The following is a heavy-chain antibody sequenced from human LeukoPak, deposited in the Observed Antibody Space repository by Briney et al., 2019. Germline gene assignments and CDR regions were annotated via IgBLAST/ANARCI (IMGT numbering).Heavy chain of an antibody. D-gene: IGHD3-16*02. J-gene: IGHJ6*03. V-gene: IGHV3-23*01. CDR2: ISGGGGST. Sequence: GGSLRLSCAASGFTFSSYAMSWVRQEPGKGLEWVSGISGGGGSTYYADSVKGRFTISRDNSKNTLYLQMNSLRAEDTAVYYCAKGIDNYIYMDVWGKGTTVTVSS. CDR1: GFTFSSYA. CDR3: AKGIDNYIYMDV.